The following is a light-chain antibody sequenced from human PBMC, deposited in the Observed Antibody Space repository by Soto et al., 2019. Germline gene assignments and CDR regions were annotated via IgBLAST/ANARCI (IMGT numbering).Light chain of an antibody. CDR2: DTS. V-gene: IGKV3-20*01. CDR1: QSVSSSY. J-gene: IGKJ5*01. CDR3: QQSDNLTIT. Sequence: EIVLTQSPGTLSLSPGERVTISCRASQSVSSSYLAWYQQKPGQDPRLLIYDTSNRATGIPARFSGSGSGTDFNFTISSLQPEDIATYECQQSDNLTITFCPVTRLEIK.